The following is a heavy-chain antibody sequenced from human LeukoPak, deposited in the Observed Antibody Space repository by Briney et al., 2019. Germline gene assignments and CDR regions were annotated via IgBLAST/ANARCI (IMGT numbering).Heavy chain of an antibody. CDR2: IYSGGST. CDR3: ARLNGGYYYDSSGLDY. CDR1: EFSVGSNY. Sequence: GGSLRLSCAASEFSVGSNYMTWVRQAPGKGLEWVSLIYSGGSTYYADSVKGRFTISRDNSKNTLYLQMNSLRAGDTAVYYCARLNGGYYYDSSGLDYWGQGTLVTVSS. V-gene: IGHV3-66*04. D-gene: IGHD3-22*01. J-gene: IGHJ4*02.